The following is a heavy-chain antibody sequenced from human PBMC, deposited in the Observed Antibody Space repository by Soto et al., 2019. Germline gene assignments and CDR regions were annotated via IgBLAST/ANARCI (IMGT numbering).Heavy chain of an antibody. CDR3: ARDRAKWKDYYYYGMDV. CDR1: GGSISSGDDF. J-gene: IGHJ6*02. CDR2: IYYSGST. Sequence: QVQLQESGPGLVKPSQTLSLTCTVSGGSISSGDDFWTWIRQPPGKGLAWIGYIYYSGSTYYNPSLKSRLTTSVDTSKNQFSLKLSSVTAADTSVYYCARDRAKWKDYYYYGMDVWGQGTTVTVSS. D-gene: IGHD1-20*01. V-gene: IGHV4-30-4*01.